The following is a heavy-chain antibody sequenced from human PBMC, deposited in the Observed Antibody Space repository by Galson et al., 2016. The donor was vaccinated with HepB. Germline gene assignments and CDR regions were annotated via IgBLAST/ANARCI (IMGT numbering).Heavy chain of an antibody. Sequence: SLRLSCAASGFTSGRYAMSWVRQAPGKGLEWVSATSGDGGSTYYAGSAQGRFTSSRDRSTNTMYLQMNSLRTDDTAVYYCARFTQEWLDRVYYFDYWGQGTLVTVSS. D-gene: IGHD6-19*01. CDR2: TSGDGGST. J-gene: IGHJ4*02. CDR3: ARFTQEWLDRVYYFDY. CDR1: GFTSGRYA. V-gene: IGHV3-23*01.